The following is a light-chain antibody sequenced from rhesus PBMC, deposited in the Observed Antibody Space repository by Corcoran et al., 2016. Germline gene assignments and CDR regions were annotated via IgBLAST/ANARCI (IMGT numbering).Light chain of an antibody. J-gene: IGKJ4*01. Sequence: QMTQSPSALSASVGDRVTIPCRASHNIYSNLAWYQQKPGKAPKLLIYAASRLQTGIPSRFSGSGSGTDFTLTIRRLQPEGSAAYYCQQYYDRPLPFGGGTKVDLK. V-gene: IGKV1-44*02. CDR2: AAS. CDR1: HNIYSN. CDR3: QQYYDRPLP.